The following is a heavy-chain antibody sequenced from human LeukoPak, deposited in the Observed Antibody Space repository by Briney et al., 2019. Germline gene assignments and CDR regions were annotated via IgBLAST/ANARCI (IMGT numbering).Heavy chain of an antibody. CDR3: ARASSGSYSGDYMDV. J-gene: IGHJ6*03. V-gene: IGHV4-31*03. D-gene: IGHD1-26*01. Sequence: SQTLSLTCSVSGDSISSRDYYWSWIRQPPGKGLEWIGYIYYSGSTYYNPSLKSRVTISVDTSKNQFSLKLSSVTAADTAVYYCARASSGSYSGDYMDVWGKGTTVTVSS. CDR1: GDSISSRDYY. CDR2: IYYSGST.